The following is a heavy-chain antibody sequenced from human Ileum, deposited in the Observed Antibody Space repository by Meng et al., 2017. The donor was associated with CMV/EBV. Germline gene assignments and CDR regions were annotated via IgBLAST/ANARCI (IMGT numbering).Heavy chain of an antibody. CDR2: IYHSGNI. Sequence: QRHLQESGQGLLKPSETLSLTCTVSGGSISSLRHFWGWLRQSPGKGLKWIGSIYHSGNIYYNPSLKSRVTISLDTSKNQFSLRLTSVTAADTAVYYCARWSPESSSWSGFDFWGQGTLVTVSS. CDR3: ARWSPESSSWSGFDF. CDR1: GGSISSLRHF. J-gene: IGHJ4*02. V-gene: IGHV4-39*07. D-gene: IGHD6-13*01.